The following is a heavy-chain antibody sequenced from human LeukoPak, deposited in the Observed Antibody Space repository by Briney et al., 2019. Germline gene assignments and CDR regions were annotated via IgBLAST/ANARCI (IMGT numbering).Heavy chain of an antibody. D-gene: IGHD6-6*01. Sequence: SVKVSCKASGGTFSSYAISWVRQAPGQGLEWMGGIIPIFGTANYAQKFQGRVTITADKSTSTAYMELSSLRSEDTAVYYCAREVWLYSSSSGWFDPWGQGTLVTVSS. J-gene: IGHJ5*02. V-gene: IGHV1-69*06. CDR3: AREVWLYSSSSGWFDP. CDR2: IIPIFGTA. CDR1: GGTFSSYA.